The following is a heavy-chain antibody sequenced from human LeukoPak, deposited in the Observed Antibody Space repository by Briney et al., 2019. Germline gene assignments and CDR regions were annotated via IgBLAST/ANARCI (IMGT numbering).Heavy chain of an antibody. CDR2: ISAYNGNT. J-gene: IGHJ4*02. CDR3: ARDGDSSGWYTGSYFDY. V-gene: IGHV1-18*01. CDR1: GYTFTSYG. Sequence: ASVKVSCKASGYTFTSYGISWVRQAPGQGLEWMGWISAYNGNTNYAQKLQGRVTMTTDTPTSTAYMELRSLRSDDTAVYYCARDGDSSGWYTGSYFDYWGQGTLVTVSS. D-gene: IGHD6-19*01.